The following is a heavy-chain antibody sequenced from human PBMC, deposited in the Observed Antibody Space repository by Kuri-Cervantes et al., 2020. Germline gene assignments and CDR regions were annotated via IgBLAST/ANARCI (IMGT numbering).Heavy chain of an antibody. Sequence: GESLKISCAASGFTFSSYAMSWVRQAPGKGLEWVSAISGSGGSTYYADSVKGRLTISRDNSKNTLYLQMNSLRAEDTAVYYCAKGLGSGSNYFGYWGQGTLVTVSS. CDR3: AKGLGSGSNYFGY. CDR2: ISGSGGST. J-gene: IGHJ4*02. V-gene: IGHV3-23*01. CDR1: GFTFSSYA. D-gene: IGHD5-12*01.